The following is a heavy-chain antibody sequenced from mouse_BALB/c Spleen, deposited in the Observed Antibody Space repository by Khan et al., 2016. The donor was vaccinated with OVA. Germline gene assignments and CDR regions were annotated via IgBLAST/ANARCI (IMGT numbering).Heavy chain of an antibody. CDR1: GYTFSSYW. CDR2: ILPGSGST. Sequence: QVQLQQSGAELMKPGASVKISCKATGYTFSSYWIEWVKQRPGHGLEWIGEILPGSGSTNYNEKFKAKATFTADTSSSTAYMQLNSLTSEDSAVYYCARPRLWFVYWGQGTLVTVSA. CDR3: ARPRLWFVY. J-gene: IGHJ3*01. V-gene: IGHV1-9*01.